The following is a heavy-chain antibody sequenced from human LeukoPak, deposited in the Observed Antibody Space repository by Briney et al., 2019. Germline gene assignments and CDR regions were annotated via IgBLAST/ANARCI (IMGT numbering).Heavy chain of an antibody. V-gene: IGHV1-2*06. Sequence: RASVKVSCKASGYTFTGYYMHWVRQAPGQGLEWMGRINPNSGGTNYAQKFQGRVTMTRDTSISTAYMELSRLRSDDTAVYYCARDFFHGHCSGLSCFLLDYWGQGSLVTVSS. CDR3: ARDFFHGHCSGLSCFLLDY. CDR1: GYTFTGYY. D-gene: IGHD2-15*01. J-gene: IGHJ4*02. CDR2: INPNSGGT.